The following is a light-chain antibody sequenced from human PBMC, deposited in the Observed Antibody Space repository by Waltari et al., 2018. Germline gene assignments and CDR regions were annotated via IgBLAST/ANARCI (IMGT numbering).Light chain of an antibody. CDR1: SSNIGKDS. Sequence: QSVLTQPPSASETHGQSVTMSCSGGSSNIGKDSVNWYQQVPGTAPKLLIYSDHQRPSGVPARFFGSKSDTSASLAISGLQSDDEADYYCATWDDGLKGWVFGGGTKLTVL. J-gene: IGLJ3*02. CDR3: ATWDDGLKGWV. CDR2: SDH. V-gene: IGLV1-44*01.